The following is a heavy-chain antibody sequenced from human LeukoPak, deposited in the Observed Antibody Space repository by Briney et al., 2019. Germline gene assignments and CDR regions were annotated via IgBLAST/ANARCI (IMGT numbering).Heavy chain of an antibody. V-gene: IGHV1-18*01. CDR3: ARDTGSLDSSGWYWMENYYYYYMDV. D-gene: IGHD6-19*01. CDR1: GYTFTSYG. Sequence: GASVKVSCKASGYTFTSYGISWVRQAPGQGLEWMGWISAYNGNTSYAQKLQGRVTMTTDTSTSTAYMELRSLRSDDTAVYYCARDTGSLDSSGWYWMENYYYYYMDVWGKGTTVTVSS. CDR2: ISAYNGNT. J-gene: IGHJ6*03.